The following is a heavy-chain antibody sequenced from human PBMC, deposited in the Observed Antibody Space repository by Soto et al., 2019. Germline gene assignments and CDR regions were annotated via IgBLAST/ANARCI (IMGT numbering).Heavy chain of an antibody. CDR1: SGSLSYHY. J-gene: IGHJ5*02. V-gene: IGHV4-34*01. CDR2: IHPSGST. D-gene: IGHD3-10*01. CDR3: ARGLVRGVIIS. Sequence: SETLSLTCAVFSGSLSYHYWTWVRQSPGKGLEWIGEIHPSGSTDSSASLKSRVTLSLDTSTSQFSLQVTSVTAADTGVYYCARGLVRGVIISWGQGILVTVSS.